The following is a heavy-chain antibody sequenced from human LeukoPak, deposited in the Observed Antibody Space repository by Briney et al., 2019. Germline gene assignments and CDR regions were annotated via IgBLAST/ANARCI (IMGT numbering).Heavy chain of an antibody. D-gene: IGHD4-17*01. Sequence: PLETLSLTCTVSGGSISSYYWSWIRQPPGKGLEWIGYIYYSGSTNYNPSLKSRVTISVDTSKNQFSLKLSSVTAADTAVYYCARGGMTTVTPFYFDYWGQGTLVTVSS. V-gene: IGHV4-59*01. CDR2: IYYSGST. CDR3: ARGGMTTVTPFYFDY. CDR1: GGSISSYY. J-gene: IGHJ4*02.